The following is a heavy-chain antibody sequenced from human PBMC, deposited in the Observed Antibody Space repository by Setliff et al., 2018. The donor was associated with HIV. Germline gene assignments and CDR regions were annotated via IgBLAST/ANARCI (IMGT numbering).Heavy chain of an antibody. CDR3: LRGSIQVPGLDHMDV. D-gene: IGHD5-18*01. CDR1: GFTLRSYD. J-gene: IGHJ6*03. V-gene: IGHV3-13*01. Sequence: GGSLRLSCVVSGFTLRSYDMYWVRQTPGKGLEWVSGLGVRGDTYYTGSVKGRFAISRESAKNSLYLQISNLRPEDTGVYYCLRGSIQVPGLDHMDVCGKGTTVTVSS. CDR2: LGVRGDT.